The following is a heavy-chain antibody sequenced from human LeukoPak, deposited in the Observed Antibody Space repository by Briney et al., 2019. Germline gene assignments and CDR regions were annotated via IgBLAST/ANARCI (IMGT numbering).Heavy chain of an antibody. CDR3: ARVSGSYYPGWFDP. V-gene: IGHV4-59*01. CDR1: GGSISSYY. J-gene: IGHJ5*02. Sequence: SETLSLTCTVSGGSISSYYWSWIRQPPGKGLRWIGYIDHSGYTNYNRSLKSRVAISVDTSKNQFSLKLSSVTAADTAVYYCARVSGSYYPGWFDPWGQGTLVTVSS. CDR2: IDHSGYT. D-gene: IGHD1-26*01.